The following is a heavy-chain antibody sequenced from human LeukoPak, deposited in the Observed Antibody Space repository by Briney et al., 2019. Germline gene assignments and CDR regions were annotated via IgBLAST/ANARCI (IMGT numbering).Heavy chain of an antibody. D-gene: IGHD6-6*01. J-gene: IGHJ4*02. CDR3: ARDREQLVLAYFDY. V-gene: IGHV3-30*03. Sequence: GGSLRLSCAASGFTFSSYAMHWVRQAPGKGLEWVAVISNDGSNKYYADSVKGRFTISRDNSKNTLYLQMNSLRAEDTAVYYCARDREQLVLAYFDYWGQGTLVTVSS. CDR1: GFTFSSYA. CDR2: ISNDGSNK.